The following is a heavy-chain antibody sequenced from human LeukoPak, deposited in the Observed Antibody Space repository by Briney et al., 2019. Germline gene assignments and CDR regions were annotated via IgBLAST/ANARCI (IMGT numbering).Heavy chain of an antibody. CDR1: GYTFTGYY. V-gene: IGHV1-2*06. D-gene: IGHD5-18*01. CDR3: GCSYGAGAFDI. Sequence: RASVKVSCKASGYTFTGYYMHWVRQAPGQGLEWMGRINPNSGGTNYVQKFQGRVTMTRDTSINTAYMELSGLRSDDTAMYYCGCSYGAGAFDIWGQGTMVTVSS. CDR2: INPNSGGT. J-gene: IGHJ3*02.